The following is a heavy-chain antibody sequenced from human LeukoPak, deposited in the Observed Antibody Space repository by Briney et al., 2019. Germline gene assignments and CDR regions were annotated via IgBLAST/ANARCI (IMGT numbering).Heavy chain of an antibody. V-gene: IGHV3-33*01. CDR2: IWYDGSNK. CDR3: AREGVLRYFDWLLYR. Sequence: PGGSLRLSCAASGFTLSSYGMHWVRQAPGKGLEWVAVIWYDGSNKYYADSVKGRFTISRDNSKNTLYLQMNSLRAEDTAVYYCAREGVLRYFDWLLYRWGQGTLVTVSS. CDR1: GFTLSSYG. J-gene: IGHJ4*02. D-gene: IGHD3-9*01.